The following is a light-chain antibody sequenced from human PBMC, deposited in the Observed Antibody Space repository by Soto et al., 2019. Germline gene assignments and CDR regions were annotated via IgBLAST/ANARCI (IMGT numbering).Light chain of an antibody. CDR2: DVN. CDR3: CSYAGSYTYVV. V-gene: IGLV2-11*01. CDR1: SSDVGGYND. Sequence: QSALTQPRSVSGSPGQSITISCTGTSSDVGGYNDVSWYQQHPGKAPKLIIYDVNKRPSGVPDRFSGSKSGNTASLTISGLQAEDEADYYCCSYAGSYTYVVFGGGTKLTVL. J-gene: IGLJ2*01.